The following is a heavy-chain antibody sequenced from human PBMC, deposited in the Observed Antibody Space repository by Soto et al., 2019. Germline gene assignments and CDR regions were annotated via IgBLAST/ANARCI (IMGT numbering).Heavy chain of an antibody. V-gene: IGHV3-66*01. J-gene: IGHJ4*02. CDR3: ARDMGWATVTPTSYFDY. D-gene: IGHD4-17*01. Sequence: EVQLVESGGGLVQPGGSLRLSCAASGFTVSSNYMSWVRQAPGKGLEWVSVIYSGGSTYYADSVKGRFTISRDNSKNTLYLQMNSLRAEDTAVYYCARDMGWATVTPTSYFDYWGQGTLVTVSS. CDR2: IYSGGST. CDR1: GFTVSSNY.